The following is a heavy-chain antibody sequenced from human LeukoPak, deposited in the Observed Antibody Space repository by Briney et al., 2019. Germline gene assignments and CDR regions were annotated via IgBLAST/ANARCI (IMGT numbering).Heavy chain of an antibody. CDR1: GGSISSYY. J-gene: IGHJ4*02. V-gene: IGHV4-59*01. Sequence: PSETLSLTCTVSGGSISSYYWSWIRQPPGKGLEWIGYIYYSGTTNYNPSLKSRVTISVDASKNQFSLKLSSVTAADTAVYYCARGVYIAAAQYGYWGQGTLVTVSS. CDR3: ARGVYIAAAQYGY. D-gene: IGHD6-13*01. CDR2: IYYSGTT.